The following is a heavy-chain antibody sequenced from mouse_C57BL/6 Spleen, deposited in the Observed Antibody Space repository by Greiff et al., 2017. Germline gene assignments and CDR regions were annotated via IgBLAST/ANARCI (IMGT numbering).Heavy chain of an antibody. CDR3: ARDNDYYGSSYWYFDV. J-gene: IGHJ1*03. CDR2: ISDGGSYT. CDR1: GFTFSSYA. D-gene: IGHD1-1*01. V-gene: IGHV5-4*01. Sequence: QGVESGGGLVKPGGSLKLSCAASGFTFSSYAMSWVRQTPEKRLEWVATISDGGSYTYYPDNVKGRFTISRDNAKNNLYLQMSHLKSEDTAMYYCARDNDYYGSSYWYFDVWGTGTTVTVSS.